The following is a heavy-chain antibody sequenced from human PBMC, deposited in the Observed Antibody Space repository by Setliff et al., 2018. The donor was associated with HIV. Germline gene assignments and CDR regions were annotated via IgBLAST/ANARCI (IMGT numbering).Heavy chain of an antibody. CDR1: GFTFRSYE. CDR3: ASGRYSSGWYYYYYYMDV. Sequence: LRLSCAASGFTFRSYEMNWVRQAPGKGLEWVSYISGSGSAMYYADSVEGRFTISRDNSKNTLYLQMSSLRAEDTAVYYCASGRYSSGWYYYYYYMDVWGKGTTVTVSS. CDR2: ISGSGSAM. V-gene: IGHV3-48*03. J-gene: IGHJ6*03. D-gene: IGHD6-19*01.